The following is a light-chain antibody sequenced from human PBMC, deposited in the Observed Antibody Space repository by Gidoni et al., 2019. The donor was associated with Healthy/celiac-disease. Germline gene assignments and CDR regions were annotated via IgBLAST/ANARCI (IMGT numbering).Light chain of an antibody. CDR1: QDISNY. CDR3: QQYDNLPYT. V-gene: IGKV1-33*01. J-gene: IGKJ3*01. Sequence: DIQMTQSPSSLSASVGDRVTIICQASQDISNYLNWYQQKPGQAPKLLIYGASNLETGVPSRFSGSGSGTDFTFTISSLQPEDIATYYCQQYDNLPYTFGPGTKVDIK. CDR2: GAS.